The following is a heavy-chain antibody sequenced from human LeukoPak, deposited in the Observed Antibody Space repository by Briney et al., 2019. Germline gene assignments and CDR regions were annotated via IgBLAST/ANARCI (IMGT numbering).Heavy chain of an antibody. V-gene: IGHV5-51*01. CDR2: IYPGDSDT. D-gene: IGHD3-22*01. J-gene: IGHJ4*02. CDR3: ARHGHDSSANYLVD. Sequence: GESLKISCTGSGYRFASYWSGWVRQLPGKGLEWVGIIYPGDSDTRYSPSFQGQVTISADKSISTAYLQWSSLKASDTAIYYCARHGHDSSANYLVDWGQGTLVTVSS. CDR1: GYRFASYW.